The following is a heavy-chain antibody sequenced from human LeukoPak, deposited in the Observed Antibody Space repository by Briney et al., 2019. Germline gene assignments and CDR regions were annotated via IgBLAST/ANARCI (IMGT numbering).Heavy chain of an antibody. CDR1: GFTFSSYA. CDR3: AKGVLGSCNGASCYPLDY. Sequence: GGSLRLSCAASGFTFSSYAMSWVRQAPGKGLEWVSAISGSGGSTYYADSVKGRFTISRDNSKNTLFLQMNSLRADDTAIYYCAKGVLGSCNGASCYPLDYWGQGTLVTVSS. V-gene: IGHV3-23*01. CDR2: ISGSGGST. D-gene: IGHD2-15*01. J-gene: IGHJ4*02.